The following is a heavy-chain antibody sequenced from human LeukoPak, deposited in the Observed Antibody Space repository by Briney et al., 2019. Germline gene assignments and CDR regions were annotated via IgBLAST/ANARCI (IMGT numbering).Heavy chain of an antibody. V-gene: IGHV1-24*01. CDR2: FDPEDGET. Sequence: ASVKVSCKVSGYTLTELSMHWVRQAPGKGLEWMGGFDPEDGETIYAQKFQGRVTMTEDTSTDTACMELSSLRSEDTAVYYCATGFWYGDLFDYWGQGTLVTVSS. D-gene: IGHD4-17*01. CDR3: ATGFWYGDLFDY. CDR1: GYTLTELS. J-gene: IGHJ4*02.